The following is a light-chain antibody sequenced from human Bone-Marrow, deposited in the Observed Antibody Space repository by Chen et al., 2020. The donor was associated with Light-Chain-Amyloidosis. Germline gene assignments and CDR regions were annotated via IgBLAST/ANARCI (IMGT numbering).Light chain of an antibody. CDR3: QQYYTTPYT. Sequence: DIVMTQSPDSLAVSLRERATINCKSSQSVLYSPNTKNSLAWYQQKPGQPPKLLIAWASTREPGVPDRFSGSGSRTDFVLTINSLQAEDVAVYYCQQYYTTPYTFGQGTKLEIK. J-gene: IGKJ2*01. CDR1: QSVLYSPNTKNS. V-gene: IGKV4-1*01. CDR2: WAS.